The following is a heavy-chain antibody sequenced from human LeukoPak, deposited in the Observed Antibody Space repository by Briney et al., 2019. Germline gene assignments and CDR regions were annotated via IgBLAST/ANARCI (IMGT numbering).Heavy chain of an antibody. D-gene: IGHD5/OR15-5a*01. CDR3: ARDSRSRRAFDI. Sequence: SETLSLTCTVSGGSISSGGYYWSWIRQHPGKGLEWIGYIYYSGSTYYNPSLKSRVTISVGTSKNQFSLKLSSVTAADTAVYYCARDSRSRRAFDIWGQGTMVTVSS. CDR2: IYYSGST. CDR1: GGSISSGGYY. J-gene: IGHJ3*02. V-gene: IGHV4-31*03.